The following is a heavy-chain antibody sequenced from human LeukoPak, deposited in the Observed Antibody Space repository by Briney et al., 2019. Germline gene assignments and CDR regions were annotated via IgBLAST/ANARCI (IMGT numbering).Heavy chain of an antibody. CDR2: FIPIFGTT. Sequence: SVKVSCKASGYTFTNYDINWVRQAPGQGLEWMGEFIPIFGTTHYAQKFQGRVTITADESTNTAYMELSSLRSEDTAVYYCARDWARGFSYGLLDFWGQGTLVTVSS. V-gene: IGHV1-69*13. CDR3: ARDWARGFSYGLLDF. D-gene: IGHD5-18*01. J-gene: IGHJ4*02. CDR1: GYTFTNYD.